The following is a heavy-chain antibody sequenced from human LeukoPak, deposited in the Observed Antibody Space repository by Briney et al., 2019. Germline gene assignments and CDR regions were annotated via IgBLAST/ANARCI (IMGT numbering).Heavy chain of an antibody. CDR2: IYHSGTT. D-gene: IGHD3-22*01. CDR3: ARDGVFHDSDGYSFDY. Sequence: PSETLSLTCAVSNYSITSGYFWGWIRQPPGKGLEWIASIYHSGTTYYNPSLRNRVTLFVDTSKNQFSLKLTSLTAADTAVYYCARDGVFHDSDGYSFDYWGQGTLVTVSS. J-gene: IGHJ4*02. V-gene: IGHV4-38-2*02. CDR1: NYSITSGYF.